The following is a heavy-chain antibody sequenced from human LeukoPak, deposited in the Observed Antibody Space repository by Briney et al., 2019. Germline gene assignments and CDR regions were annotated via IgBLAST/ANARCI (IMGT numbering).Heavy chain of an antibody. Sequence: PGGSLRLSCAASGFTFSSYWMSWVRRAPGKGLEWVANIKQDGSEKYYVDSVKGRFTISRDNSKNTLYLQMNSLGLDDTAVYFCARGRAGIAAAGFDYWGQGTLVTVSS. CDR2: IKQDGSEK. D-gene: IGHD6-13*01. CDR1: GFTFSSYW. V-gene: IGHV3-7*01. CDR3: ARGRAGIAAAGFDY. J-gene: IGHJ4*02.